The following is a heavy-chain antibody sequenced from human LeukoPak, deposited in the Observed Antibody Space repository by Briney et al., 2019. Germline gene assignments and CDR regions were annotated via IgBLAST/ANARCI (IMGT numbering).Heavy chain of an antibody. V-gene: IGHV3-23*01. J-gene: IGHJ5*02. CDR2: ISGSGGST. CDR1: GFSFNGAW. D-gene: IGHD3-10*01. Sequence: GGSLRLSCAASGFSFNGAWMNWVRQVPGKGLEWVSAISGSGGSTYYADSVKGRFTISRDNSKNTLYLQMNSLRAEDTAVYYCAKDRDYYGSGSYVPNWFDPWGQGTLVTVSS. CDR3: AKDRDYYGSGSYVPNWFDP.